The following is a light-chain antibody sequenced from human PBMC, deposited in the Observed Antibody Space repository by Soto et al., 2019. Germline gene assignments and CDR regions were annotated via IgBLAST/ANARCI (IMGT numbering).Light chain of an antibody. CDR3: CSYAGTTTFYA. CDR2: DVT. Sequence: QSVLTQPASVSGSPGQSITISCTGTSSDVGRYNLVSWYQHHPGKAPKLIIYDVTQWPSGASNRFSGSKSGNTASLTIFGLQAEDEADYYCCSYAGTTTFYAFGTGTKVTVL. V-gene: IGLV2-23*02. J-gene: IGLJ1*01. CDR1: SSDVGRYNL.